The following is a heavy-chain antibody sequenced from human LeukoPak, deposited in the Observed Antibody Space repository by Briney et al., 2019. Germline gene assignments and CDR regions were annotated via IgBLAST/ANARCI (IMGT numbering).Heavy chain of an antibody. CDR3: AKAVYRITMVQEPLDF. V-gene: IGHV3-23*01. Sequence: GGSLRLSCAASGFTFSSYAISWVRQAPGKGLEWVAVISGSGGSTDYADSVKGRFTISRDNSKNTLYLQTNSLRAEDTAVYYCAKAVYRITMVQEPLDFWGQGNLVTVSS. CDR1: GFTFSSYA. J-gene: IGHJ4*02. D-gene: IGHD3-10*01. CDR2: ISGSGGST.